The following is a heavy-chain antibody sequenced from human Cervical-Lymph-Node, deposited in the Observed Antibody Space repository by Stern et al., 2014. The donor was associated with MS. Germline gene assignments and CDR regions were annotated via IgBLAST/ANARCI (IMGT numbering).Heavy chain of an antibody. CDR3: ARVVTATPDPDHSGVDV. CDR1: GFSLTTAGMC. V-gene: IGHV2-70*01. D-gene: IGHD2-21*02. CDR2: IDWDDDK. Sequence: QVTLRESGPALVKSTQTLTLTCTFSGFSLTTAGMCVSWIRQPPGKTLEWLALIDWDDDKLYSASLKTRLTISKDTPKNQVVLTLTNMDPVDTARYYCARVVTATPDPDHSGVDVWGQGTTVTVTS. J-gene: IGHJ6*02.